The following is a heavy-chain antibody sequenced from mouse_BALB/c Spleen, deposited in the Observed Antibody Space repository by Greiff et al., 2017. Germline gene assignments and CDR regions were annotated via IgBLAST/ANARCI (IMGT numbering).Heavy chain of an antibody. CDR3: ARGGKLRDYAMDY. D-gene: IGHD1-1*01. Sequence: EVHLVESGGGLVKPGGSLKLSCAASGFTFSDYYMYWVRQTPEKRLEWVATISDGGSYTYYPDSVKGRFTISRDNAKNNLYLQMSSLKSEDTAMYYCARGGKLRDYAMDYWGQGTSVTVSS. CDR1: GFTFSDYY. V-gene: IGHV5-4*02. CDR2: ISDGGSYT. J-gene: IGHJ4*01.